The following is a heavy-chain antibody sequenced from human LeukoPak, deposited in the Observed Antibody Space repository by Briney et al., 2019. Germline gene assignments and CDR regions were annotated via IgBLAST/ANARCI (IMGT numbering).Heavy chain of an antibody. V-gene: IGHV4-30-4*08. J-gene: IGHJ5*02. CDR1: GGSINRGY. CDR2: ILYSGST. CDR3: ASGYGSGWFDR. D-gene: IGHD5-18*01. Sequence: SETLSLTCTVSGGSINRGYWSWVRQHPGKGLEWIGHILYSGSTFYNPSLKSRLTISLDTSKNQFSLKLTSVTAADTAVYYCASGYGSGWFDRWGQGTLVSVSP.